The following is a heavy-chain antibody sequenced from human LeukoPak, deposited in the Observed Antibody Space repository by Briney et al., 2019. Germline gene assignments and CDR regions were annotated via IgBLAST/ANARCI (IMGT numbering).Heavy chain of an antibody. J-gene: IGHJ6*02. Sequence: SETLSLTCTVSGGSISSSSYYWGWIRQPPGKGLEWIGSTYYSGSTYYNPSLKSRVTISVDTSKNQFSLKLSSVTAADTAVYYCARQANWNYGTGYYYYGMDVWGQGTTVTVSS. CDR1: GGSISSSSYY. CDR3: ARQANWNYGTGYYYYGMDV. D-gene: IGHD1-7*01. V-gene: IGHV4-39*01. CDR2: TYYSGST.